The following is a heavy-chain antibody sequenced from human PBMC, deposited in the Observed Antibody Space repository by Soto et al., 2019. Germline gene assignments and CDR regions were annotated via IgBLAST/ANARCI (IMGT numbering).Heavy chain of an antibody. V-gene: IGHV3-23*01. CDR2: ISGSGGST. Sequence: VGSLRLSCAASGFTFSSYAMSWVRQAPGKGLEWVSAISGSGGSTYYADSVQGRLTISRDNAKNTLYLQMNSLRAEDTAVYYCVRGDGDYNDGNGYLARHWGQGTLVTVSS. CDR3: VRGDGDYNDGNGYLARH. D-gene: IGHD5-18*01. CDR1: GFTFSSYA. J-gene: IGHJ4*02.